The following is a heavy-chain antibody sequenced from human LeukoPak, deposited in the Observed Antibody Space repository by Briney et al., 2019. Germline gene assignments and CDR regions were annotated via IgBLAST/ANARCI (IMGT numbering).Heavy chain of an antibody. CDR2: TFYRSKWYN. V-gene: IGHV6-1*01. Sequence: SQTLSLTCAISGDSVSSNSAAWNWIRQSPSRGLEWLGRTFYRSKWYNDYAVSVRGRITVNPDTSKNQFSLHLNSVTPEDTAVYYCARRLTQYDCFDPWGQGILVTVSS. CDR3: ARRLTQYDCFDP. J-gene: IGHJ5*02. D-gene: IGHD2-2*01. CDR1: GDSVSSNSAA.